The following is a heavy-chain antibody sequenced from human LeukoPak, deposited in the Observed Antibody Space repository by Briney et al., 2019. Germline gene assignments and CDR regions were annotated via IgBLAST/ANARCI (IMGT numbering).Heavy chain of an antibody. V-gene: IGHV3-23*01. CDR3: ARRPYAGAFDI. Sequence: QAGGSLRLSCAASGFTFSKYAMSWVRQVPGKGLEWVSCIGDSGSSTYYADSVKGRFIISRDNSKNTLYLQMSSLRVEDTAIYYCARRPYAGAFDIWGQGTMVTVSS. D-gene: IGHD4-17*01. J-gene: IGHJ3*02. CDR1: GFTFSKYA. CDR2: IGDSGSST.